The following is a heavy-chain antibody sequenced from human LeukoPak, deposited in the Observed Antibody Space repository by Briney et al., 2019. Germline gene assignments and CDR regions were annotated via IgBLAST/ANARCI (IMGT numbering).Heavy chain of an antibody. CDR3: ARVDTQIDY. J-gene: IGHJ4*02. Sequence: SETLSLTCTVSAGSISSYYWIWLPQPPGRGLEGIVYIYYSGSTNYNPSLKSRVTIPVDTSKNQFSLKLSPVTAADTAVYYCARVDTQIDYWGQGTLVAVSS. CDR1: AGSISSYY. D-gene: IGHD5-18*01. V-gene: IGHV4-59*01. CDR2: IYYSGST.